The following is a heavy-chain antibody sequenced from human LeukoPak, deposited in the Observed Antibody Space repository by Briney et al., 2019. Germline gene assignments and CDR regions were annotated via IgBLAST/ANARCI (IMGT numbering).Heavy chain of an antibody. D-gene: IGHD3-22*01. Sequence: HPGGSLRLSCAVSGFTFSTFWMSWVRQAPGKGLERVANIKEDGSVKYYLDSVKGRFTISRANAKSSLYLQMNSLRAEDTAVYYCAREHYYDSSGYYGQDYYYGMDVWGQGTTVTVSS. CDR1: GFTFSTFW. CDR2: IKEDGSVK. CDR3: AREHYYDSSGYYGQDYYYGMDV. V-gene: IGHV3-7*01. J-gene: IGHJ6*02.